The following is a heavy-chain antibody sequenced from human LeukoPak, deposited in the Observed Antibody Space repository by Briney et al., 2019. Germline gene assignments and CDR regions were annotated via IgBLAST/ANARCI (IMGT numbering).Heavy chain of an antibody. CDR2: IKQDGSEK. CDR1: GFTVRSNY. CDR3: ARDRYGSGSFDY. J-gene: IGHJ4*02. Sequence: GGSLRLSCAASGFTVRSNYMSWVRQAPGKGLEWVANIKQDGSEKYYVDSVKGRFTISRDNAKNSLYLQMNSLRAEDTAVYYCARDRYGSGSFDYWGQGTLVTVSS. V-gene: IGHV3-7*01. D-gene: IGHD3-10*01.